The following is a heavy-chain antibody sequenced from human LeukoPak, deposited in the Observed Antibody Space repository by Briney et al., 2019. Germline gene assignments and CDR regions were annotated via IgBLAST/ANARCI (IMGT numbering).Heavy chain of an antibody. CDR2: INHSGST. V-gene: IGHV4-34*01. J-gene: IGHJ4*02. CDR1: GGSFSGYY. D-gene: IGHD5-24*01. CDR3: ARASQRDGYNSGFDY. Sequence: PSETLSLTCAVYGGSFSGYYWSWIRQPPGKGLEWIGEINHSGSTNYNPSLKSRVTISVDTSKNQFSLKLSSVTAADTAVYYCARASQRDGYNSGFDYWGQGTLVTVSS.